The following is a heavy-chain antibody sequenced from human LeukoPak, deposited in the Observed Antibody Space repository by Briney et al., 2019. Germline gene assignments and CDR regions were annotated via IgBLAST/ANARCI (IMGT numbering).Heavy chain of an antibody. Sequence: GGSLRLSCAASGFPFSTYTMHWVRQAPGKGLEWVAVISYDGSNKYYADSVKGRFTISRDNPKNTLYLQMNSLRAEDTAVYYCARDLGATVTTYGLDYWGQGTLVAVSS. V-gene: IGHV3-30*01. CDR1: GFPFSTYT. CDR3: ARDLGATVTTYGLDY. CDR2: ISYDGSNK. J-gene: IGHJ4*02. D-gene: IGHD4-17*01.